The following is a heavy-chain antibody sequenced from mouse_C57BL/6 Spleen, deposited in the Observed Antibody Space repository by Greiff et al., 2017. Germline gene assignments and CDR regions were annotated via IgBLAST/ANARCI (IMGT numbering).Heavy chain of an antibody. CDR2: IDPENGDT. CDR3: TTRVAWFAY. V-gene: IGHV14-4*01. CDR1: GFNIKDDY. Sequence: EVQLQQSGAELVRPGASVKLSCTASGFNIKDDYMHWVKQRPEQGLEWIGWIDPENGDTEYASKFQGKATITADTSSNTAYLQLSSLTSEDTAVYYCTTRVAWFAYWGLGTLVTVSA. J-gene: IGHJ3*01.